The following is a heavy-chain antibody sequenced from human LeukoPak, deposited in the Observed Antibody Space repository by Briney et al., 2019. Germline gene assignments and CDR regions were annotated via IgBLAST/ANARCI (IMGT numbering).Heavy chain of an antibody. CDR2: IYYSGST. CDR1: GGSISSGGYY. J-gene: IGHJ6*04. V-gene: IGHV4-31*03. D-gene: IGHD2-8*01. Sequence: SETLSLTCTVSGGSISSGGYYWRWIRQHPGKGLEWIGYIYYSGSTYYNPSLKSRITISVDTSKNQFSLKLSSVTAADTAVYYCARDLFGVDYYYGMHGWGKGTTGTVS. CDR3: ARDLFGVDYYYGMHG.